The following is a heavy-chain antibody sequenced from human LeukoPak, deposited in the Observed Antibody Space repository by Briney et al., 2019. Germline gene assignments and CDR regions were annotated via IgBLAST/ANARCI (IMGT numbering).Heavy chain of an antibody. D-gene: IGHD4-17*01. CDR1: GGTFSSYA. Sequence: ASVKVSCKASGGTFSSYAISWVRQAPRQGLEWMGRIIPILGIANYAQKFQGRVTITADKSTSTAYMELSSLRSEDTAVYYCARETTVTTSRPREGYYYYGMDVWGQGTTVTVSS. V-gene: IGHV1-69*04. J-gene: IGHJ6*02. CDR3: ARETTVTTSRPREGYYYYGMDV. CDR2: IIPILGIA.